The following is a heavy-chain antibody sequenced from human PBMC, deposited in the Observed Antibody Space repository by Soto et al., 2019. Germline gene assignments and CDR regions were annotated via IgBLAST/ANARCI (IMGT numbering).Heavy chain of an antibody. J-gene: IGHJ6*02. V-gene: IGHV3-30*18. D-gene: IGHD4-17*01. CDR2: ISYDGSNK. CDR1: GFTFSSYG. Sequence: QVQLVESGGGVVQPGRSLRLSCAASGFTFSSYGMHWVRQAPGKGLEWVAVISYDGSNKYYADSVKGRFTISRDNSKNTLYLQMNSLRAEDTAVYYCAKDQGAGCYGDYRNCYYYYGMDVWGQGTTVTDSS. CDR3: AKDQGAGCYGDYRNCYYYYGMDV.